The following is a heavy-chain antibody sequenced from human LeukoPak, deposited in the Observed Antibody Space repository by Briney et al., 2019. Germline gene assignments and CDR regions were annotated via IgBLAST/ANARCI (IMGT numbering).Heavy chain of an antibody. D-gene: IGHD3-9*01. Sequence: SSETLSLTCSISGASITDDDFYWSWIRQSPGKGLEWIGYISDTEYTFYNPSVRSRVTISLDTSKNQFSLELTSVTPADTALYYCAREGNQISTGYPRNFDHWGQGIPVTVSS. CDR1: GASITDDDFY. V-gene: IGHV4-61*08. J-gene: IGHJ4*02. CDR2: ISDTEYT. CDR3: AREGNQISTGYPRNFDH.